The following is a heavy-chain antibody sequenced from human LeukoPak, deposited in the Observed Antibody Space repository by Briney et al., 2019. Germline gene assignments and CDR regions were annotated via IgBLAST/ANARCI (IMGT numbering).Heavy chain of an antibody. J-gene: IGHJ4*02. CDR3: ARSRSGYDWDY. D-gene: IGHD5-12*01. CDR2: IYYSGST. V-gene: IGHV4-30-4*01. CDR1: GGSISSGGCY. Sequence: SETLSLTCTVSGGSISSGGCYWSWIRQPPGKALEWIGYIYYSGSTYYNPSLKSRITISIDTSKSQFSLILSSVTAADTAVYFCARSRSGYDWDYWGQGTLVTVSS.